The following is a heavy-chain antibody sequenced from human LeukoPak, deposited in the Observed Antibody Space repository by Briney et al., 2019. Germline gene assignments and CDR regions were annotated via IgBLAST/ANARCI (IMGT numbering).Heavy chain of an antibody. CDR2: INPNSGGT. D-gene: IGHD3-9*01. V-gene: IGHV1-2*02. Sequence: ASVKVSCKASGYTFTGYYMHWVRQAPGQGLEWMGWINPNSGGTNYAQKFQGRVTMTRDTSISTAYMELSRLRSDDMAVYYCARDVLRYFDWLFDYWGQGPLVTVSS. J-gene: IGHJ4*02. CDR1: GYTFTGYY. CDR3: ARDVLRYFDWLFDY.